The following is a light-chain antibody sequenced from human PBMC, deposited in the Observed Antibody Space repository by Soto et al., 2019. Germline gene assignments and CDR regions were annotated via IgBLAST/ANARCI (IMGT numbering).Light chain of an antibody. CDR2: DVS. CDR1: SSDVGGFNY. V-gene: IGLV2-14*03. CDR3: ASYTTSSTYV. Sequence: QSVLTQPASVSGSPGQSIAISCTGTSSDVGGFNYVSWYQQHPGKAPKFMIYDVSSRPSGVSDRFSGPKSGNTASLTISGLQAEDEADYYCASYTTSSTYVFGTGTRSPS. J-gene: IGLJ1*01.